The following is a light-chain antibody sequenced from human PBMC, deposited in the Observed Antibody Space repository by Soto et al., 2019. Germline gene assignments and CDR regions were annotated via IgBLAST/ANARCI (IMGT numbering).Light chain of an antibody. Sequence: SYELAQPPSVSVAPGQTATVTCGGNNVGSKSVHWYQQKPGRAPVLVVYDDSDRPSGIPERFSGSNSGNTATLTISSVDDGDEADYYCHVWDTTSDQGVFGTGTKVTVL. CDR2: DDS. J-gene: IGLJ1*01. CDR3: HVWDTTSDQGV. CDR1: NVGSKS. V-gene: IGLV3-21*02.